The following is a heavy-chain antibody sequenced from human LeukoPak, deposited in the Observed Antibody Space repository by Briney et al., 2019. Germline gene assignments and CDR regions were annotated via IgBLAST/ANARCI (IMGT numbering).Heavy chain of an antibody. CDR3: AREAPIAAASNVGWFDP. D-gene: IGHD6-13*01. V-gene: IGHV3-30*03. J-gene: IGHJ5*02. CDR1: GFTFSSYG. CDR2: ISYDGSNK. Sequence: GRSLRLSCAASGFTFSSYGMHWVRQAPGKGLEWVAVISYDGSNKYYADSVKGRFTISRDNSKNTLYLQMNSLRAEDTAVYYCAREAPIAAASNVGWFDPWGQGTLVTVSS.